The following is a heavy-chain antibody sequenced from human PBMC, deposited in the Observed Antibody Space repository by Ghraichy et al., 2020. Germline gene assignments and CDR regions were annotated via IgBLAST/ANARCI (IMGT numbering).Heavy chain of an antibody. CDR1: GFTFDDYT. J-gene: IGHJ5*02. Sequence: GESLNISCAASGFTFDDYTMHWVRQAPGKGLEWVSLISWDGGSTYYADSVKGRFTISRDNSKNSLYLQMNSLRTEDTALYYCAKDTSPRGGTKWNWFDPWGQGTLVTVSS. D-gene: IGHD1-26*01. CDR3: AKDTSPRGGTKWNWFDP. V-gene: IGHV3-43*01. CDR2: ISWDGGST.